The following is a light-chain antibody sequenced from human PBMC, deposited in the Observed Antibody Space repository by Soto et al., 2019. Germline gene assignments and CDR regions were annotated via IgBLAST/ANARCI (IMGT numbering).Light chain of an antibody. J-gene: IGKJ5*01. CDR3: QQYENIPT. Sequence: DIQRTQSPSSLSASVGDRVTITCQASQNINNYLNWYQQKPGRAPKLLIYDASNLEAGVPSRFRGSGSGTDFTFTISRLQPEDIATYCCQQYENIPTFGQGTRLEIK. CDR2: DAS. V-gene: IGKV1-33*01. CDR1: QNINNY.